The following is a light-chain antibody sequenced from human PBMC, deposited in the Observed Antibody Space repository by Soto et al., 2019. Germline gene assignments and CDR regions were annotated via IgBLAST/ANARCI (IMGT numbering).Light chain of an antibody. V-gene: IGKV3-15*01. J-gene: IGKJ1*01. CDR3: QQYNQWPPWT. CDR2: GAL. Sequence: EIVMTQSPSILSLYPGEIATLSWKASQSVNSDLAWYQQKPGQAPRLLIYGALTRAAGIPARFRGSGSGTDFTLTISSLQSEDVAVYYCQQYNQWPPWTFGQGTKVDI. CDR1: QSVNSD.